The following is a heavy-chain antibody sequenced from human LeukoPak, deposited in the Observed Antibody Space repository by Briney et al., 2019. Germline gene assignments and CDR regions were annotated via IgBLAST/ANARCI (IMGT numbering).Heavy chain of an antibody. CDR2: ISGSSSYI. J-gene: IGHJ4*02. CDR3: ARDREGYCSGGSCTSFDY. CDR1: RFTFSSYS. V-gene: IGHV3-21*01. D-gene: IGHD2-15*01. Sequence: PGGSLRLSCAASRFTFSSYSMNWVRQAPGKGLEWVSSISGSSSYIYYADSVKGRFTISRHNAKNSLFLQMNTLRAEDTAVYYCARDREGYCSGGSCTSFDYWGQGTLVTVSS.